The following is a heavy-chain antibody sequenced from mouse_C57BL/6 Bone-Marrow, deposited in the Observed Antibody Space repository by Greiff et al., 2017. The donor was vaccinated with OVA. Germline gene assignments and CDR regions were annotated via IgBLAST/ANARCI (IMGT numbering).Heavy chain of an antibody. D-gene: IGHD6-1*01. CDR1: GYTFTDYE. CDR2: IDPETGGT. V-gene: IGHV1-15*01. CDR3: TRNPLLGYDY. J-gene: IGHJ4*01. Sequence: VQLQQSGAELVRPGASVTLSCKASGYTFTDYEMHWVKQTPVHGLEWIGAIDPETGGTAYNQKFKGKAILTADKSSSTAYMGLRSLTSEDSAVYYCTRNPLLGYDYWGQGTSVTVSS.